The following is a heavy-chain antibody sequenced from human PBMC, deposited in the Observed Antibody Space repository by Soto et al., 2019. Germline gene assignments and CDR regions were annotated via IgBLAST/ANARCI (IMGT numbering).Heavy chain of an antibody. CDR2: IRANDESI. CDR3: ARETLRDAIDI. CDR1: GFTFSNYA. J-gene: IGHJ3*02. V-gene: IGHV3-11*04. Sequence: PWGSLRLSCAGSGFTFSNYAMSWVRQAPGKGLEWVSNIRANDESIYYADSVKGRVSVSRDNAKNSLFLEMNSLRVDDTAVYYCARETLRDAIDIWGQGTMVTVSS.